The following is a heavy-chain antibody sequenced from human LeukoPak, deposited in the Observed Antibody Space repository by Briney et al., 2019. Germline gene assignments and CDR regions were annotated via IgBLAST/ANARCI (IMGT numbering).Heavy chain of an antibody. V-gene: IGHV1-46*01. CDR3: AREGGGRHYGMDV. J-gene: IGHJ6*02. Sequence: ASVKVSCKASGYTFTSYYMHWVRQAPGQGLEWMGIINPSGGSTSYAQKSQGRVTMTRDTSTSTVYMELSSLRSEDTAVYYCAREGGGRHYGMDVWGQGTTVTVSS. CDR2: INPSGGST. CDR1: GYTFTSYY. D-gene: IGHD2-15*01.